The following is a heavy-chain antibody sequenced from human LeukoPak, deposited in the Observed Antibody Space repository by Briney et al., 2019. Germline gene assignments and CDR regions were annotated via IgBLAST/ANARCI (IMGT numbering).Heavy chain of an antibody. D-gene: IGHD3-10*01. CDR1: GFTFSSYA. CDR3: AKAYYYGSGSYFGGMDV. V-gene: IGHV3-23*01. J-gene: IGHJ6*02. Sequence: PGGSLRLSCAASGFTFSSYAMSWVRQAPGKGLEWVSAISGSGGSTYYADSVKGRFTISRDNSKNTLYLQMDSLRAEDTAVYYCAKAYYYGSGSYFGGMDVWGQGTTVTVSS. CDR2: ISGSGGST.